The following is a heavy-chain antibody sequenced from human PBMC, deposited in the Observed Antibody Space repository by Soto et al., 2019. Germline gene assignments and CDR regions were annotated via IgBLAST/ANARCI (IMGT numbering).Heavy chain of an antibody. V-gene: IGHV1-69*01. CDR2: LMPMFGTT. J-gene: IGHJ5*02. D-gene: IGHD3-10*01. Sequence: QVQLVQSGAEVKKPGSSVKVSCRASGGTLSRYSVSWLRQAPGHGLEWMGGLMPMFGTTNYAQSFQGRVTITADEATNTAYMDLYSLTSNDTAVYYCARGGGFGEKFAPWGHGTLVIVTS. CDR1: GGTLSRYS. CDR3: ARGGGFGEKFAP.